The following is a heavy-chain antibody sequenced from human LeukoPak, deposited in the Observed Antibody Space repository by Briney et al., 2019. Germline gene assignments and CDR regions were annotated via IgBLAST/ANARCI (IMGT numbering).Heavy chain of an antibody. D-gene: IGHD3-3*01. Sequence: SVKVSCKASGGTFSSYAISWVRQAPGQGLEWMGGIIPIFGTANYAQKFQGRVTITADESTSTAYMELSSLRSEDTAVYYCARDCPYDFWSGHHYYFDYWRQGTLVTVSS. CDR2: IIPIFGTA. CDR3: ARDCPYDFWSGHHYYFDY. J-gene: IGHJ4*02. V-gene: IGHV1-69*13. CDR1: GGTFSSYA.